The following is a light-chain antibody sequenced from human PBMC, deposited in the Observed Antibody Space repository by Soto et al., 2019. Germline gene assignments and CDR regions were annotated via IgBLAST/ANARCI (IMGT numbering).Light chain of an antibody. CDR1: STDFVSYNR. CDR2: EAS. CDR3: SLYTSENTYV. V-gene: IGLV2-18*01. J-gene: IGLJ1*01. Sequence: QSALTQPSSVSGSPGQSVTISCTGTSTDFVSYNRVSWYQQPPGTAPKLIIYEASNRPSGVPDRFSGSKSGNTASLTISGPQAADEADYYCSLYTSENTYVFGTGTKVTVL.